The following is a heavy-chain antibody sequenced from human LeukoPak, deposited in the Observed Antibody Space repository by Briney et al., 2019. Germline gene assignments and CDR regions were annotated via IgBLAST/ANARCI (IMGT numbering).Heavy chain of an antibody. CDR2: INHGGST. Sequence: SETLSLTCTVYGGSFSGYYLNWIRQPPAKGLEWIGEINHGGSTNYNPSLKSRVTISVDTSKNQFSLKLRSVTAADTAVYYCARTGGSFYFYYYMDVWGKGTTVTVSS. J-gene: IGHJ6*03. V-gene: IGHV4-34*01. CDR3: ARTGGSFYFYYYMDV. CDR1: GGSFSGYY. D-gene: IGHD1-26*01.